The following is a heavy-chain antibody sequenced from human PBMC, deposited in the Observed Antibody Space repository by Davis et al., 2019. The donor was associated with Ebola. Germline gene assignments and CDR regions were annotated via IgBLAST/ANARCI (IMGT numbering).Heavy chain of an antibody. J-gene: IGHJ3*01. CDR1: GFTITNYW. D-gene: IGHD3-3*01. CDR3: ARDLGVGGAFDV. CDR2: INSDESIT. V-gene: IGHV3-74*03. Sequence: PGGSLRLSCAASGFTITNYWMHWVRQAPGKGLVWVSRINSDESITTYADSVKGRFTISRDNAKNSLYLQMNSLRGADTGLYYCARDLGVGGAFDVWGQGTMVTVSS.